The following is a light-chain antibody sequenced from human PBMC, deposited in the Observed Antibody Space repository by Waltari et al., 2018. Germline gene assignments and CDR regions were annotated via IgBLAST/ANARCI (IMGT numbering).Light chain of an antibody. CDR2: GAS. J-gene: IGKJ4*01. CDR1: ESVSSN. Sequence: EIVLTQSPATLSVSPGERATLSCRASESVSSNLAWYQQRPGQAPRFIMYGASTRATGIPARFSGTGSGTELTLTISSLQSEDVAVYYCQQYNQWPLTFGGGTKVEIK. CDR3: QQYNQWPLT. V-gene: IGKV3-15*01.